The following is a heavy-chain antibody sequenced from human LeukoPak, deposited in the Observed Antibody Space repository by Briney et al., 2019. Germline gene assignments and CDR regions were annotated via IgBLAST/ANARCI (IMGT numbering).Heavy chain of an antibody. D-gene: IGHD3-9*01. Sequence: SETLSLTCAVYGGSFSGYYWSWIRQPPGKGLEWIGEINHSGSTNYNPSLKSRVTISVDTSKNQLSLKLSSVTAADTAVYYCARGPYYDILTGYYRGFDYWGQGTLVTVSS. V-gene: IGHV4-34*01. CDR3: ARGPYYDILTGYYRGFDY. CDR2: INHSGST. CDR1: GGSFSGYY. J-gene: IGHJ4*02.